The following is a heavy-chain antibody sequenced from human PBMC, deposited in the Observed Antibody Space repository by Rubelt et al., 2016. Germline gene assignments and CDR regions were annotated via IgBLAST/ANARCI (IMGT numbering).Heavy chain of an antibody. Sequence: QVQLQESGPGLVKPSQTLSLTCTVSGGSISSGGYYWRWIRQHPGKGLEWIGYIYYSGSTYYNPSLTSRVTISVDTSKNQFSLKLSSVTAADTAVYYCARAYYYDVDLQDFYFDNWGQGTLVTVSS. D-gene: IGHD3-22*01. V-gene: IGHV4-31*03. J-gene: IGHJ4*02. CDR1: GGSISSGGYY. CDR3: ARAYYYDVDLQDFYFDN. CDR2: IYYSGST.